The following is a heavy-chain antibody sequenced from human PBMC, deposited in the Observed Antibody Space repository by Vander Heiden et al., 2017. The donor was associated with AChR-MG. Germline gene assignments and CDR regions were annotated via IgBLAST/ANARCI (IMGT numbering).Heavy chain of an antibody. J-gene: IGHJ3*02. V-gene: IGHV4-30-4*01. CDR1: GGSISRGDYY. CDR3: ATDGSYYDTSGYSSSSSFDI. Sequence: QVQLQESGPGLVKPSQTLSLTCTVSGGSISRGDYYWSWIRQPPGKGLGWIGYIDNSGSTYYNPSLKSRVTISLDTSKNQFSLKLSSVTAADTAVYYCATDGSYYDTSGYSSSSSFDIWGQGTMVTVSS. CDR2: IDNSGST. D-gene: IGHD3-22*01.